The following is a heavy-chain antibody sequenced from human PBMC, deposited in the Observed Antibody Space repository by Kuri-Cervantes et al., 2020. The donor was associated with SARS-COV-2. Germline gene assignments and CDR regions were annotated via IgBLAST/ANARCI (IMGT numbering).Heavy chain of an antibody. J-gene: IGHJ4*02. CDR2: IKQDGSEE. CDR3: ARASFDFWSGYYTGYFYDY. V-gene: IGHV3-7*01. CDR1: GFTFSNCW. D-gene: IGHD3-3*01. Sequence: GESLRLSCAASGFTFSNCWMTWVRQAPGEGLEWVANIKQDGSEEFFVDSVKGRFTISRDNAKKSLYLQMNSLRAEDTAIYYCARASFDFWSGYYTGYFYDYWGQGTLVTVSS.